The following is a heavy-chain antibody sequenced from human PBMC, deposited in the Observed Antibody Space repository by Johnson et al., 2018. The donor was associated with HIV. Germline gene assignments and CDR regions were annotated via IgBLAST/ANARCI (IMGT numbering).Heavy chain of an antibody. Sequence: QVRLVESGGGGVQPGRSLRLSCAASAFTFSSYGMHWVRQAPGKGLEWVAVISYDGSNKYYADSVKGRFTISRDNSKNTLYLQMNSLRAEDTAVYYCARGEDGVDAFDIWGQGTVVTVTS. CDR3: ARGEDGVDAFDI. V-gene: IGHV3-30*03. D-gene: IGHD4-17*01. CDR2: ISYDGSNK. CDR1: AFTFSSYG. J-gene: IGHJ3*02.